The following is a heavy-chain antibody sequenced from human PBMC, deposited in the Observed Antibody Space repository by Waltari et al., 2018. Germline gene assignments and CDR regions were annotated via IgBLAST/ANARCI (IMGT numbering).Heavy chain of an antibody. Sequence: EVQLLESGGGLVQPGGSLRLSCAASGFTFSSYAMSWVRQAPGKGLGWVSAITGSGGRTYSAASVKGRFAISRDNSKNTLYLQMNSLRAEDTAVYYCAKDRSIAAQFDYWGQGTLVTVSS. CDR1: GFTFSSYA. J-gene: IGHJ4*02. D-gene: IGHD6-6*01. CDR2: ITGSGGRT. V-gene: IGHV3-23*01. CDR3: AKDRSIAAQFDY.